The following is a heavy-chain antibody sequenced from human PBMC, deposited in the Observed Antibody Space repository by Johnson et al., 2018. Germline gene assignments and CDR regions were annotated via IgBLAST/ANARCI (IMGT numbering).Heavy chain of an antibody. J-gene: IGHJ4*02. Sequence: QVQLQESGGDLVKPGGSLRLSCAASGLSLGDDYMSWIRQAPGKGLAWVAYISSWGTTVFYAVSVKGRLTVSRGNAKNSLYLEMNNLRVEDPAVYFCEGGHAADYWGQGTLVTFSS. CDR1: GLSLGDDY. CDR2: ISSWGTTV. D-gene: IGHD2-15*01. V-gene: IGHV3-11*04. CDR3: EGGHAADY.